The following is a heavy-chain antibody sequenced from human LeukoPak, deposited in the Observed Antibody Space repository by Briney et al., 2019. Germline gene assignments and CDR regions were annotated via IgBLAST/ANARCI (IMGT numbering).Heavy chain of an antibody. V-gene: IGHV1-18*01. D-gene: IGHD3-3*01. J-gene: IGHJ6*02. CDR3: ARGLQYYDFWSGYYDPNYYYYGVDV. Sequence: ASVKVSCKASGYTFTSYGISWVRQAPGQGLEWMGWISAYNGNTNYAQKLQGRVTMTTDTSTSTAYMELRSLRSDDTAVYYCARGLQYYDFWSGYYDPNYYYYGVDVWGQGTTVTVSS. CDR2: ISAYNGNT. CDR1: GYTFTSYG.